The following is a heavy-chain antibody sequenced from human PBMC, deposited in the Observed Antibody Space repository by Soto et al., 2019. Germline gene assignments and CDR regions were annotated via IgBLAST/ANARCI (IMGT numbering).Heavy chain of an antibody. CDR1: GGTFSSYA. D-gene: IGHD3-3*01. V-gene: IGHV1-69*06. CDR3: ARGSGTTIFGVVIISWFDP. CDR2: IIPIFGTA. Sequence: QVQLVQSGAEVKKPGSSVKVSCKASGGTFSSYAISWVRQAPGQGLEWMGGIIPIFGTANYAQKFQGRVTITADKSTSTAYMELSGLRSEDTAVYYCARGSGTTIFGVVIISWFDPWGQGTLVTVSS. J-gene: IGHJ5*02.